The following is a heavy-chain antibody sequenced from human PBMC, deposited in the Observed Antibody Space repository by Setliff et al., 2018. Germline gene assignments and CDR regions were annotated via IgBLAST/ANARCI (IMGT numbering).Heavy chain of an antibody. CDR3: STRTVAARSLDT. Sequence: GGSLRLSCAASGFTFSSYTMNWVRQAPGQGLEWVSSIDSSSTWIYYADSVKGRFTISRDNAKNSLYLQMNSPRAEDTATYYCSTRTVAARSLDTWGQGTLVTVSS. CDR2: IDSSSTWI. J-gene: IGHJ5*02. D-gene: IGHD6-13*01. CDR1: GFTFSSYT. V-gene: IGHV3-21*01.